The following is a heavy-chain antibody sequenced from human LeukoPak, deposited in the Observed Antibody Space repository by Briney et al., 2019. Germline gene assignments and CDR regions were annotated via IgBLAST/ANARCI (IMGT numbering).Heavy chain of an antibody. CDR1: GFTFSDYY. CDR2: ISSSGSTI. V-gene: IGHV3-11*04. D-gene: IGHD2-21*01. CDR3: ARDAYCGGDCQISFDY. Sequence: GGSLRLSCAASGFTFSDYYMSWIRQAPGKGLEWVSYISSSGSTIYYADSVKGRFTISRDNAKNSLYLQMNSLRAEDTAVYYCARDAYCGGDCQISFDYWGQGTLVTVSS. J-gene: IGHJ4*02.